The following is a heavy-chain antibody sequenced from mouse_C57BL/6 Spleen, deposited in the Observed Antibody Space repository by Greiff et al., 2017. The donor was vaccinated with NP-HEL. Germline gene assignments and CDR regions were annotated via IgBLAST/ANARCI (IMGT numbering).Heavy chain of an antibody. J-gene: IGHJ1*03. CDR3: ARELGYWYFDV. D-gene: IGHD4-1*01. Sequence: QVQLQQSGAELVKPGASVKISCHASGYAFSCFWMNWVKPRPWKGLEWVGQFYPGDGDTYYNGKFKGQATTTADKSSSTAYMQLSSLTSEDSAVYFCARELGYWYFDVWGTGTTVTVSS. CDR2: FYPGDGDT. CDR1: GYAFSCFW. V-gene: IGHV1-80*01.